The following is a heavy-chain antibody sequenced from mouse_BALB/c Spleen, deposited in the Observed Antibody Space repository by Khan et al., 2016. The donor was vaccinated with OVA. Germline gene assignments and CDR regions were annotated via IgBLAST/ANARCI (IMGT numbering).Heavy chain of an antibody. CDR2: INPTNGRS. Sequence: QVQLQQPGAELVKPGASVKLSCKASGYTFTSYWMHWVKQRPGQGLEWIGYINPTNGRSHYNEKFKRKATLTVAPSSSPAYMQLNSLTSEDSAVYYCARGGYGSLAYWGQGTLVTVSA. J-gene: IGHJ3*01. V-gene: IGHV1S81*02. CDR3: ARGGYGSLAY. D-gene: IGHD2-10*02. CDR1: GYTFTSYW.